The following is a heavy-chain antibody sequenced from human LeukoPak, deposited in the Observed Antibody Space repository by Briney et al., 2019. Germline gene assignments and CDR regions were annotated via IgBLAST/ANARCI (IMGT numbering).Heavy chain of an antibody. CDR2: ISYDGSNK. Sequence: PGGSLRLSCAASGFTFSSYAVHWVRQAPGKGLEWVAVISYDGSNKYYADSVKGRFTISRDNSKNTPYLQMNSLRAEDTAVYYCARAREFDYWGQGTLVTVSS. J-gene: IGHJ4*02. V-gene: IGHV3-30-3*01. CDR1: GFTFSSYA. CDR3: ARAREFDY.